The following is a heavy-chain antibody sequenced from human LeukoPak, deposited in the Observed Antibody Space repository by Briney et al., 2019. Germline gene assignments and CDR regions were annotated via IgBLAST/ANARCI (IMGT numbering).Heavy chain of an antibody. CDR1: GSTFSSYS. Sequence: PGGSLRLSCAATGSTFSSYSMNWVRQAPGKGLEWVSYISSSSSTIYYADSVKGRFTISRDNAKNSRYLQMNSLRDEDTAVYYCARVLGNYDSSGYFDRYNWFDPWGQGTLVTVSS. CDR2: ISSSSSTI. CDR3: ARVLGNYDSSGYFDRYNWFDP. V-gene: IGHV3-48*02. D-gene: IGHD3-22*01. J-gene: IGHJ5*02.